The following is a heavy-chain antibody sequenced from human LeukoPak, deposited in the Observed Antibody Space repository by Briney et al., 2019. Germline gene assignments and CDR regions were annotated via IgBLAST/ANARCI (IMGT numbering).Heavy chain of an antibody. J-gene: IGHJ4*02. V-gene: IGHV3-23*01. CDR2: IGGSAGSP. CDR3: AKGYHGIKYGTFDY. CDR1: GFTFSSYA. Sequence: GGSLRLSCAASGFTFSSYAMSWVRQAPGKGLEWVSSIGGSAGSPYYADSVKGRYIISRDNSKNTLYLQMNSLRAEDTAVYYCAKGYHGIKYGTFDYWGQGTLVTVSS. D-gene: IGHD2-2*01.